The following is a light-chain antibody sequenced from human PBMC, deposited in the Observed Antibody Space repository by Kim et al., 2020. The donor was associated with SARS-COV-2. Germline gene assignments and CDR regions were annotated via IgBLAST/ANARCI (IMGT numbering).Light chain of an antibody. Sequence: QSALTQPPSASGSPGQSVTISCTGTSNDIGGHDYVSWYQQHPGKAPKLIIFEVNKRPSGVPDRFSGSKSGNTASLTVSGLQAEDEADYSCSSYAGSNTLIFGGGTRLTVL. CDR1: SNDIGGHDY. CDR3: SSYAGSNTLI. V-gene: IGLV2-8*01. J-gene: IGLJ2*01. CDR2: EVN.